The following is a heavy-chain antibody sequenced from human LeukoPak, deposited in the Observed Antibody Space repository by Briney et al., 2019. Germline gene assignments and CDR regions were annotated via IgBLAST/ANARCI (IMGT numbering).Heavy chain of an antibody. V-gene: IGHV4-34*01. CDR2: INHRGST. D-gene: IGHD1-26*01. CDR1: GFTYSHYG. CDR3: ARDTWSEVGAPVMDV. J-gene: IGHJ6*03. Sequence: GTLRLSCVASGFTYSHYGMNWVRQAPGKGLEWIGEINHRGSTNYNPSLKSRVTISVDTSKNQFSLKLSSVTAADTAVYYCARDTWSEVGAPVMDVWGKGTTVTVSS.